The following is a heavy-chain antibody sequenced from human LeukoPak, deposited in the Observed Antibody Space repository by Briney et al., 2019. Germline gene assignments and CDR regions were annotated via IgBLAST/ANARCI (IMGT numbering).Heavy chain of an antibody. J-gene: IGHJ4*02. D-gene: IGHD3-22*01. CDR1: GFTFSNAW. CDR3: AKDYYYDSSGYFDY. CDR2: IKSKTDGGTT. Sequence: GGSLRLSCAASGFTFSNAWMSWVRQAPGKGLEWVGRIKSKTDGGTTDYAAPVKGRFTISRDDSKNTLYLQMNSLRAEDTAVYYCAKDYYYDSSGYFDYWGQGTLVTVSS. V-gene: IGHV3-15*01.